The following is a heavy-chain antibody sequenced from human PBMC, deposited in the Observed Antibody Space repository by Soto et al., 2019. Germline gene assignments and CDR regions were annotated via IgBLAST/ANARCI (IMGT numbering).Heavy chain of an antibody. CDR1: GYTFTSYG. Sequence: ASVKVSCKASGYTFTSYGISWVRQAPGQGLEWMGWISAYNGNTNYAQKLQGRVTMTTDTSTSTAYMELRSLRSDDTAVYYCARQTGTTFLDAFDIWGQGTMVSVPS. J-gene: IGHJ3*02. CDR2: ISAYNGNT. D-gene: IGHD1-1*01. V-gene: IGHV1-18*01. CDR3: ARQTGTTFLDAFDI.